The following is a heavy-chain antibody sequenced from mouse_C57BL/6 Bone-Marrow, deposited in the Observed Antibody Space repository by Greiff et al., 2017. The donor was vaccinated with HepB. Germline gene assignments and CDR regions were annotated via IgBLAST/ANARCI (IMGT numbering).Heavy chain of an antibody. Sequence: VKLQESDAELVKPGASVKISCKVSGYTFTDHTIHWMKQRPEQGLEWIGYIYPRDGSTKYNEKFKGKATLTADKSSSTAYMQLNSLTSEDSAVYFCAITGTEENLYFDYWGQGTTLTVSS. J-gene: IGHJ2*01. D-gene: IGHD4-1*01. CDR2: IYPRDGST. CDR1: GYTFTDHT. CDR3: AITGTEENLYFDY. V-gene: IGHV1-78*01.